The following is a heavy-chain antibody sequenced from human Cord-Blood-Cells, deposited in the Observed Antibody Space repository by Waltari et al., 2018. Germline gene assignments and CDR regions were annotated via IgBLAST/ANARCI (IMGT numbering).Heavy chain of an antibody. D-gene: IGHD6-19*01. CDR1: GGSFSGYY. CDR2: INHSGST. Sequence: QVQLQQWGAGPLKPSETLSLPCAVYGGSFSGYYWRWTRQPPGKGLEWIGEINHSGSTNYNPSLKSRVTISVDTSKNQFSLKLSSVTAADTAVYYCARGPPEYSSGWYDYWGQGTLVTVSS. CDR3: ARGPPEYSSGWYDY. V-gene: IGHV4-34*01. J-gene: IGHJ4*02.